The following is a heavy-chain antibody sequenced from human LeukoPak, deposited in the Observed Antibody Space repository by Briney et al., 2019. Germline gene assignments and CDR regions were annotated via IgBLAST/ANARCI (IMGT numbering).Heavy chain of an antibody. CDR3: AKGNDIGGYYYPHFDY. J-gene: IGHJ4*02. CDR2: ISSDGNNK. V-gene: IGHV3-30*04. D-gene: IGHD3-22*01. Sequence: GGSLRLSCAASGSTFSSYAMHWVRQAPGKGLEWVAVISSDGNNKNYVDSVKGRFTFSRDNSKNTLYLQMNSLRAEDTAVYYCAKGNDIGGYYYPHFDYWGQGTLVTVSS. CDR1: GSTFSSYA.